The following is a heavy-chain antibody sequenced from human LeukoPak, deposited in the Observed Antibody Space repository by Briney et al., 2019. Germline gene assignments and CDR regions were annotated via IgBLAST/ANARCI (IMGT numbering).Heavy chain of an antibody. CDR1: GFTFSRYW. Sequence: PGGSLRLSCAASGFTFSRYWMSWVRQAPGKGLEWVASINQDESAKRYVDSVKGRFTISRDNAKNSLYLQMNSLRAEDTAVYYCARGVGATTIDYWGQGTLVTVSS. V-gene: IGHV3-7*01. CDR3: ARGVGATTIDY. CDR2: INQDESAK. D-gene: IGHD1-26*01. J-gene: IGHJ4*02.